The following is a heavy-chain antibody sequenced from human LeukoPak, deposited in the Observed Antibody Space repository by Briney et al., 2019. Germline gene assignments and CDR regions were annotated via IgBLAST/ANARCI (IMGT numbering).Heavy chain of an antibody. Sequence: GGSLRLSCAASGFTFSSYGMHWVRQAPGKGLEWVAVIWYDGSNKYYADSVKGRFTISRDNSKNTLYLQMNSLRAEDTAVYYCARDEVEVAVAGTDAFDIWGQGTMVTVSS. CDR2: IWYDGSNK. D-gene: IGHD6-19*01. V-gene: IGHV3-33*01. CDR3: ARDEVEVAVAGTDAFDI. J-gene: IGHJ3*02. CDR1: GFTFSSYG.